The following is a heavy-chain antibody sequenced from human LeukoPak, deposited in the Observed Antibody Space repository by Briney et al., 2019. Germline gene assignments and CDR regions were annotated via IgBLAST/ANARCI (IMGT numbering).Heavy chain of an antibody. D-gene: IGHD5-24*01. CDR1: GGSFSRYY. CDR3: ARGATISETGYFDF. V-gene: IGHV4-34*01. Sequence: PSETLSLTCAVYGGSFSRYYWSWTRQSPGKGLEWIAEIDHRGDTNYNPSVKSRVTISVDTSKNQFSLKVRSLSAADTALYYCARGATISETGYFDFWGKGTLVTVSS. J-gene: IGHJ4*03. CDR2: IDHRGDT.